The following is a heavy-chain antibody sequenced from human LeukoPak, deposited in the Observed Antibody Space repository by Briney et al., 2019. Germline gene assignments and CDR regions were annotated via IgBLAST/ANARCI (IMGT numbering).Heavy chain of an antibody. CDR1: GFTFRNAW. V-gene: IGHV3-15*01. CDR3: TTDSRDGYNYGRHFDY. D-gene: IGHD5-24*01. CDR2: IKSKTDGGTT. Sequence: PGGSLRLSCAASGFTFRNAWMSWVRQAPGKGLEWVGLIKSKTDGGTTDYAAPVKGRFTISRDDSKNTLYLQMNSLKTEDTAVYYCTTDSRDGYNYGRHFDYWGQGTLVTVSS. J-gene: IGHJ4*02.